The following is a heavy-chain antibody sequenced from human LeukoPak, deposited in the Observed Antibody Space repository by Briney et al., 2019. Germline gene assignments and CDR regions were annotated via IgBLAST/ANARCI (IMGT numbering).Heavy chain of an antibody. D-gene: IGHD6-19*01. CDR3: AKAVAGTFFDY. Sequence: GVSLRLSCAASGFTFSSYAMSWVRQAPGHGLEWVSAISGSGGSTYYADSVKGRFTISRDNSKNTLYLQMNSLRAEDTAVYYCAKAVAGTFFDYWGQGTLVTVSS. V-gene: IGHV3-23*01. J-gene: IGHJ4*02. CDR1: GFTFSSYA. CDR2: ISGSGGST.